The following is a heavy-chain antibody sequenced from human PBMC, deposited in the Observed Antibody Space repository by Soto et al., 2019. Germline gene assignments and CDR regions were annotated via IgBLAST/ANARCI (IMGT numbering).Heavy chain of an antibody. V-gene: IGHV1-69*06. J-gene: IGHJ6*02. CDR2: IIPIFGTA. CDR3: ARDRRIYYDFWSGHYGMDV. D-gene: IGHD3-3*01. Sequence: EASVKVSCKASGGTFSSYAISWVRQAPGQGLEWMGGIIPIFGTANYAQKFQGRVTITADKSTSTAYMELSSLRSEDTAVYYCARDRRIYYDFWSGHYGMDVWGQGTTVTVSS. CDR1: GGTFSSYA.